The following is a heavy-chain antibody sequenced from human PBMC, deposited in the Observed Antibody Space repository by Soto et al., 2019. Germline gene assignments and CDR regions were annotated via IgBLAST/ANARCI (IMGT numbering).Heavy chain of an antibody. Sequence: QVQLVQSGAEVKKPGSSVKVSCKASGGTFSSYAISWVRQAPGQGLEWMGGIIPIFGTANYAQKFQGRVTITADKSTSTAYMELSSLRSEDTAVYYCARNVYYRTILGPWWFDPWGQGTLVTVSS. D-gene: IGHD3-3*01. J-gene: IGHJ5*02. CDR1: GGTFSSYA. V-gene: IGHV1-69*06. CDR3: ARNVYYRTILGPWWFDP. CDR2: IIPIFGTA.